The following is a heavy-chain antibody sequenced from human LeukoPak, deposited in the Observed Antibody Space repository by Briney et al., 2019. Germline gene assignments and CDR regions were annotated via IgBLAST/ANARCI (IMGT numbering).Heavy chain of an antibody. D-gene: IGHD3/OR15-3a*01. CDR1: GFTFSSYA. Sequence: GGSLRLSCAASGFTFSSYATHWVRQAPGKGLEWVAVISYDGSNKYYADSVKGRFTISRDNSKNTLYLQMNSPRAEDTAVYYCAKRVDSGFDYWGQGTLVTVSS. V-gene: IGHV3-30-3*02. CDR2: ISYDGSNK. CDR3: AKRVDSGFDY. J-gene: IGHJ4*02.